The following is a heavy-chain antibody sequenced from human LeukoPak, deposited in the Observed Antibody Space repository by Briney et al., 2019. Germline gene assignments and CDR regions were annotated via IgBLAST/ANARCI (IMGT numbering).Heavy chain of an antibody. J-gene: IGHJ4*02. CDR2: IYSGGST. CDR1: GFTVSSNY. D-gene: IGHD3-16*02. Sequence: GGSLRLSCAASGFTVSSNYMNWVRQAPGKGLEWVSVIYSGGSTNYADSVKGRFTISGDDSKNTLYLQMNGLRAEDTAVYYCARELSGYWGQGTLVTVSS. CDR3: ARELSGY. V-gene: IGHV3-66*01.